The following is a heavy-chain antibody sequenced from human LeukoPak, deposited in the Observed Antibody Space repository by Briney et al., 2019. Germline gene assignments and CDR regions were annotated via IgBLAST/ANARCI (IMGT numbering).Heavy chain of an antibody. CDR2: ISSSDYTE. CDR3: ARLRRYCSTSTCQYYYYYMDV. V-gene: IGHV3-11*04. CDR1: GFIFSDYY. D-gene: IGHD2-2*01. J-gene: IGHJ6*03. Sequence: PGGSLRLSCAASGFIFSDYYMTWIRQAPGKGLEWVSHISSSDYTEYYADSVKGRFTISRDNAKNSLYLQMNSLRAEDTAVYYCARLRRYCSTSTCQYYYYYMDVWGKGTTVIVSS.